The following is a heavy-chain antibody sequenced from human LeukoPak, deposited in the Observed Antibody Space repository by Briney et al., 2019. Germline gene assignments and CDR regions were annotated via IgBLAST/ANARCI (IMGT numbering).Heavy chain of an antibody. J-gene: IGHJ4*02. Sequence: PGGSLRLSCAASGFTFSSYGMHWVRQAPGKGLEWVAVISYDGSNKYYADSVKGRFTISRDNSKNTLSLQMNSLRAEDTAVYYCAKADWNDLVSGSIDYWGQGTLVTVSS. CDR2: ISYDGSNK. CDR1: GFTFSSYG. V-gene: IGHV3-30*18. CDR3: AKADWNDLVSGSIDY. D-gene: IGHD1-1*01.